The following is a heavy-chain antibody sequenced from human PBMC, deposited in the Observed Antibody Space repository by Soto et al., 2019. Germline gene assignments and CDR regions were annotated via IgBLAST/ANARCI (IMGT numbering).Heavy chain of an antibody. CDR3: ARGLRNAFDI. D-gene: IGHD5-12*01. J-gene: IGHJ3*02. CDR2: IYSGDNT. CDR1: GFTVSSNY. V-gene: IGHV3-66*01. Sequence: EVQLVESGGGLVQRGGSLRLSCAASGFTVSSNYMTWVRQAPGKGLEWVSVIYSGDNTYYADSVKGRFTISRDDSKNTLLLQMNSLRAEDTAVYYCARGLRNAFDIWGQGTMVTVSS.